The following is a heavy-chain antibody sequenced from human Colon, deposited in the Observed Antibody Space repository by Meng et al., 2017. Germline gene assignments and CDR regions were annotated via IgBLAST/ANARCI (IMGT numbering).Heavy chain of an antibody. V-gene: IGHV4-34*01. CDR2: IHYSGST. CDR3: SRWAGGREFLDY. Sequence: QLQLIQWGEGMLKPSENLSLTCNVYGDSFTDYYWNWIRQPPGKGLEWIGEIHYSGSTNYNPSLESRVTISEDTSQKQFSLRLSSVTAADTAVYYCSRWAGGREFLDYWGQGTLVTVSS. J-gene: IGHJ4*02. D-gene: IGHD5-24*01. CDR1: GDSFTDYY.